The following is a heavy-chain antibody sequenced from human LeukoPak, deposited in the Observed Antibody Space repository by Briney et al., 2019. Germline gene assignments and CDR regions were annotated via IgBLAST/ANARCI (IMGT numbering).Heavy chain of an antibody. Sequence: SETLSLTCTVSGDSVSSSSFYWGWIRQPPGKGLEWIGSLYYNGNTYYNPSLKSRVTISVDTSKNQFSLKLSSVTAADTAVYYCARETHCNLDWFDPWGQGTLVTVSS. V-gene: IGHV4-39*07. CDR2: LYYNGNT. D-gene: IGHD1-14*01. CDR1: GDSVSSSSFY. J-gene: IGHJ5*02. CDR3: ARETHCNLDWFDP.